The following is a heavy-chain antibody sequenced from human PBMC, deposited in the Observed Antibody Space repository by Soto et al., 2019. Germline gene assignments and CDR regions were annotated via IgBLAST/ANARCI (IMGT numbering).Heavy chain of an antibody. CDR2: IIPRFGTT. J-gene: IGHJ6*02. CDR3: AILGVSRAV. V-gene: IGHV1-69*01. CDR1: GGTLRRYA. D-gene: IGHD1-26*01. Sequence: QVQLVQSGAEVKKPGSSVKVSCKASGGTLRRYAISWVRQAPGRGLEWMGGIIPRFGTTSYAQTEKFQGRLTINADGHMITASMELSSLRSDDTATYYCAILGVSRAVWGQGTTVTVSS.